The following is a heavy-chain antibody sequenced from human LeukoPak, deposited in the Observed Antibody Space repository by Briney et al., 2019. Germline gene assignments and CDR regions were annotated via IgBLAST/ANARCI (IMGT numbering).Heavy chain of an antibody. CDR3: AKGPLRGTAAAIDY. V-gene: IGHV3-30*18. D-gene: IGHD2-2*01. CDR1: GFTFNNCG. J-gene: IGHJ4*02. CDR2: ISYDGRNK. Sequence: GGSLRLSCAASGFTFNNCGMHWVRQAPGKGLEWVAVISYDGRNKHYPDSVKGRFTISRDISTDTLWLQMDSLRTEDTAVYYCAKGPLRGTAAAIDYWGQGTLVTVSS.